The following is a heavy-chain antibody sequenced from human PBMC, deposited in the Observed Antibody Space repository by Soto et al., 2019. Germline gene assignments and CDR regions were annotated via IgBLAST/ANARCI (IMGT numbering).Heavy chain of an antibody. CDR1: GGSISSYY. J-gene: IGHJ4*02. D-gene: IGHD6-13*01. Sequence: QVQLQASGPGLVKPSETLSLTCTVSGGSISSYYWSWIRQPPGKGLEWIVYIYYSGSTNYNPSLKSRVTISVDTSKNEFSLKLKYVTAADTAVYYCAGHEAIAIRTFDYWGQGTLVTVSS. CDR3: AGHEAIAIRTFDY. CDR2: IYYSGST. V-gene: IGHV4-59*08.